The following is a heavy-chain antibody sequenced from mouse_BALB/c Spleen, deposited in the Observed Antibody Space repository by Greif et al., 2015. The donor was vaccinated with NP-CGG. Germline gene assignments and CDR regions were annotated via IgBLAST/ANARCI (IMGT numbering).Heavy chain of an antibody. D-gene: IGHD1-2*01. CDR1: GYSFTSYW. J-gene: IGHJ3*01. Sequence: SGTVLARPGASVKMSCKASGYSFTSYWMHWVKQRPGQGLEWIGAIYPGNSDTSYNQKFKGKAKLTAVTSASTACMELSSLTNEDSAVYYCTTTAGAWFAYWGQGTLVTVSA. CDR2: IYPGNSDT. V-gene: IGHV1-5*01. CDR3: TTTAGAWFAY.